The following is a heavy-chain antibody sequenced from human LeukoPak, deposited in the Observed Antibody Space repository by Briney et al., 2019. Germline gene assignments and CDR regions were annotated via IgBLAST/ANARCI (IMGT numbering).Heavy chain of an antibody. J-gene: IGHJ4*02. V-gene: IGHV4-34*01. CDR1: GGSFSGYY. D-gene: IGHD3-10*01. Sequence: PSETLSLTCAVYGGSFSGYYWSWIRQPPGKGLEWIGEINHSGSTNYNPYLKSRGNISVDTSKNKSSLKLSSVTAANTAVYSCARRKANWFGLYYFDSWGQGTLVTVSS. CDR2: INHSGST. CDR3: ARRKANWFGLYYFDS.